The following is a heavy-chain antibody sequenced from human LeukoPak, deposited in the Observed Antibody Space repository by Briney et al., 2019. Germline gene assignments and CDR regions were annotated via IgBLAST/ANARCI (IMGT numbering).Heavy chain of an antibody. J-gene: IGHJ4*02. V-gene: IGHV4-39*07. Sequence: SETLSLTCTVSGTSINSPTYYWASIRQPPGKGLEWIGAILSSGSTYFNPSLKSRVTISVDTSTNQFSLKLSSVIAADTAVYYCARTDYGDYVSDYWGQGTLVAVSS. CDR2: ILSSGST. D-gene: IGHD4-17*01. CDR1: GTSINSPTYY. CDR3: ARTDYGDYVSDY.